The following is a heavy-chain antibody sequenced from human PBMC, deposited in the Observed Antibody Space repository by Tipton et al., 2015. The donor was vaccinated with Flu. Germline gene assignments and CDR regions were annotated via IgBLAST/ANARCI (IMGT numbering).Heavy chain of an antibody. CDR2: IYYTGNT. Sequence: LSCTVSSGSIGTTDCYWSWIRQSPGKGLEWIGYIYYTGNTYYNPSLKSRATISIDTSKNHFSLDLNSVTAADTAVYYCARNLDWYFDLWGRGTLVTVSS. CDR1: SGSIGTTDCY. V-gene: IGHV4-30-4*01. J-gene: IGHJ2*01. CDR3: ARNLDWYFDL.